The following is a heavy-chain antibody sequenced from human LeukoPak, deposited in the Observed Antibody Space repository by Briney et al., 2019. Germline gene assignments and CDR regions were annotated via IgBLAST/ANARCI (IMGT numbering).Heavy chain of an antibody. CDR3: AREESGRYFDL. CDR1: GGSISSYY. CDR2: IYYSGST. Sequence: PSETLSLTCTVSGGSISSYYWSWIRQPPGKGLEWIGYIYYSGSTNYNPSLKSRVTISVDTSKNQFSLKLSSVTAADTAVYYCAREESGRYFDLWGRGTLVTVSS. V-gene: IGHV4-59*01. D-gene: IGHD3-10*01. J-gene: IGHJ2*01.